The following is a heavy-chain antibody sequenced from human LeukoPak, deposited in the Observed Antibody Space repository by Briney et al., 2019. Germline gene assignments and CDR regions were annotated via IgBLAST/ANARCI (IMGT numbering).Heavy chain of an antibody. D-gene: IGHD6-13*01. CDR3: ARHPDSSPALLDL. CDR1: GFTFTSYY. J-gene: IGHJ3*01. Sequence: ASVKVSCKASGFTFTSYYMNWGRQAPGQGLEWMGIINPGGGSTSYAQKFQGRLTVTRDMSTSIVYMELGSLRSEDTAKYYCARHPDSSPALLDLWGQGTMVTVSS. V-gene: IGHV1-46*01. CDR2: INPGGGST.